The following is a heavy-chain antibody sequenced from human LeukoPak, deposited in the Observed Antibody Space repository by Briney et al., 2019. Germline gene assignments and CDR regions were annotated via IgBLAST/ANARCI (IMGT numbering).Heavy chain of an antibody. Sequence: SETLSLTCTVSGGSTSSYYWSWIRQPPGKGLEWIGYIYYSGSTNYNPSLKSRVTISVDTSKNQFSLKLSSVTAADTAVYYCARDRRDGYNYWFDPWGQGTLVTVSS. V-gene: IGHV4-59*01. CDR3: ARDRRDGYNYWFDP. CDR2: IYYSGST. CDR1: GGSTSSYY. J-gene: IGHJ5*02. D-gene: IGHD5-24*01.